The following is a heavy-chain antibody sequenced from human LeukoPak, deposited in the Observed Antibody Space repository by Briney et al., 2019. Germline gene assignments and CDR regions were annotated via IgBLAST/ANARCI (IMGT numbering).Heavy chain of an antibody. CDR1: GFTFSSYS. Sequence: GGSLRLSCAASGFTFSSYSMSWVRQAPGKGLGWVSSISSSSSYIYYADSVKGRFTISRDNAKNSLYLQMNSLRAEDTAVYYCARAYSGSYFALGYWGQGTLVTVSS. V-gene: IGHV3-21*01. CDR3: ARAYSGSYFALGY. J-gene: IGHJ4*02. CDR2: ISSSSSYI. D-gene: IGHD1-26*01.